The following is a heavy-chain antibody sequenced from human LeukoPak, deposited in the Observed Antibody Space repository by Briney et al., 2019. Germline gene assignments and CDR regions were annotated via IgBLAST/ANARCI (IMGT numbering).Heavy chain of an antibody. CDR1: GYTFTSYD. V-gene: IGHV1-8*01. D-gene: IGHD3-9*01. CDR3: ARVAVLRGLNFYYYYMDV. CDR2: MNPNSGNT. J-gene: IGHJ6*03. Sequence: ASVKVSCKASGYTFTSYDINWVRQATGQGLEWMGWMNPNSGNTGCAQKFQGRVTMTRNTSISTAYMELNSLRSEDTAVYYCARVAVLRGLNFYYYYMDVWGKGTTVTVSS.